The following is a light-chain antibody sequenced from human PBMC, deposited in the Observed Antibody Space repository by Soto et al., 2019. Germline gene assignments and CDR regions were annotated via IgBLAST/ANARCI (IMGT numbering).Light chain of an antibody. J-gene: IGLJ2*01. Sequence: QPVLTQPASVSGSPGQSITISCTGTSGDVGSYDFVSWYQQYPGRAPKLMIFEVSKRPSGVSNRFSGSKSGNTASLTISGLQAEDEADYYCCSYAGNSIVVFGGGTKVTVL. CDR3: CSYAGNSIVV. V-gene: IGLV2-23*02. CDR2: EVS. CDR1: SGDVGSYDF.